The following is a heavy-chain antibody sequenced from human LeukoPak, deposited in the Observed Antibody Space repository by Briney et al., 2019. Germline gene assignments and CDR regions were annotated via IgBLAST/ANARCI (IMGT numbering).Heavy chain of an antibody. D-gene: IGHD7-27*01. CDR1: GFTVSSNY. CDR3: ARDSANWENDAFDI. J-gene: IGHJ3*02. Sequence: LRLSCAASGFTVSSNYMSWVRQPPGKGLEWIGYIYYSGSTYYNPSLKSRVTISVDTSKNQFSLKLSSVTAADTAVYYCARDSANWENDAFDIWGQGTMVTVSS. CDR2: IYYSGST. V-gene: IGHV4-30-4*08.